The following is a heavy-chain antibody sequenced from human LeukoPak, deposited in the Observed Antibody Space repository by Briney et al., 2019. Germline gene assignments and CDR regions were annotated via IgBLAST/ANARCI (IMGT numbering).Heavy chain of an antibody. Sequence: ASVKVSCKASGYTFTSYDINRVRQATGQGLEWMGWMNPNSGNTGYAQKFQGRVTMTRNTSISTAYMELSSLRSEDTAVYYCARGPIAVAGSPGSYYFDYWGQGTLVTVSS. CDR3: ARGPIAVAGSPGSYYFDY. CDR1: GYTFTSYD. CDR2: MNPNSGNT. J-gene: IGHJ4*02. D-gene: IGHD6-19*01. V-gene: IGHV1-8*01.